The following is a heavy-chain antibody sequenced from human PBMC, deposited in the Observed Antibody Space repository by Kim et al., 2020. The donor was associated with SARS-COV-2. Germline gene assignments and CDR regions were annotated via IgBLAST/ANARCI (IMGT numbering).Heavy chain of an antibody. CDR3: TKDLGWLRPLDY. CDR2: INPEGTDT. J-gene: IGHJ4*02. CDR1: GFTFSSYC. V-gene: IGHV3-74*01. Sequence: GGSLRLSCGASGFTFSSYCMHWVRQVPGKGLVWVSRINPEGTDTSYADSVKGRFTVSRDNSKYTVYLQMHSLRVEDTAVYYCTKDLGWLRPLDYWCQESL. D-gene: IGHD5-18*01.